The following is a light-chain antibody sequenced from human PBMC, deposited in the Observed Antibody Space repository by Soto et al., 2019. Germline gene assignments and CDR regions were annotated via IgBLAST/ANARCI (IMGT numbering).Light chain of an antibody. CDR3: QQSSSTPPT. J-gene: IGKJ2*01. Sequence: EIQMTQSPSSLSASVGDRVTITCRASQSISSYLNWYQQKPGKAPKLLIYAASSLQSGVPSRFSGSGSGTDFTLTISSLQPEDFATYYCQQSSSTPPTFGQGTKLEIK. CDR2: AAS. CDR1: QSISSY. V-gene: IGKV1-39*01.